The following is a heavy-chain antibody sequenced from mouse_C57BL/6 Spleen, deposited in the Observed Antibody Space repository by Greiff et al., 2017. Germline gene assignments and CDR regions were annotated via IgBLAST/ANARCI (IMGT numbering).Heavy chain of an antibody. J-gene: IGHJ4*01. Sequence: EVKLVESGGGLVKPGGSLKLSCAASGFTFRDYGMHWVRQAPEKGLEWVAYISSGSSTIYYADTVKGRFTISRDNAKNTLFLQMTSLRSEDTAMYYCAINYYGSSPYYAMDYWGQGTSVTVSS. V-gene: IGHV5-17*01. CDR1: GFTFRDYG. CDR3: AINYYGSSPYYAMDY. D-gene: IGHD1-1*01. CDR2: ISSGSSTI.